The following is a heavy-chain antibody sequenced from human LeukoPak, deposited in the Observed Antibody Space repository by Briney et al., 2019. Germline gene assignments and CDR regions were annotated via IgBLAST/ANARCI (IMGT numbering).Heavy chain of an antibody. D-gene: IGHD6-13*01. J-gene: IGHJ4*02. Sequence: GASLRLSCAASGFTFNDYYMSWIRQAPGKGLEWVSFISSGGHTNYADSVKGRFTISRDNAKNSLYLQMNSLRAEDTAVYYCARNPGPGTLDNWGQGTLVTVSS. CDR2: ISSGGHT. CDR1: GFTFNDYY. V-gene: IGHV3-11*06. CDR3: ARNPGPGTLDN.